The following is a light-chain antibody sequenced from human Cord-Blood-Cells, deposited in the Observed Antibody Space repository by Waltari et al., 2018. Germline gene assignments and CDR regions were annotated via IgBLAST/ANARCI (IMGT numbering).Light chain of an antibody. CDR3: QKSYSTPLT. V-gene: IGKV1-39*01. CDR1: QSISSY. CDR2: AAS. Sequence: IQIIQSPSSLSRSVGARVAITCRASQSISSYLNWYQQKPGKAPKLLIYAASSLQSGVPSRFSGSGSGTDFTLTISSLQPEDFATYYCQKSYSTPLTFGGGTKVEIK. J-gene: IGKJ4*01.